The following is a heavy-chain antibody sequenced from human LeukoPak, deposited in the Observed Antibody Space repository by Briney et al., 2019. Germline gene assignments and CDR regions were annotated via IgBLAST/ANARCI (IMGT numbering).Heavy chain of an antibody. CDR2: IYYSGST. CDR1: GGSISSYY. D-gene: IGHD3-3*01. CDR3: ARSYYDFWSGYYPSFDY. Sequence: SETLSLTCTVSGGSISSYYWSWIRQPPGKGLEWIGYIYYSGSTNYNPSLKSRVTISVDTSKNQFSLKLSSVTAADTAVYYCARSYYDFWSGYYPSFDYWGQGTLVTVSS. J-gene: IGHJ4*02. V-gene: IGHV4-59*01.